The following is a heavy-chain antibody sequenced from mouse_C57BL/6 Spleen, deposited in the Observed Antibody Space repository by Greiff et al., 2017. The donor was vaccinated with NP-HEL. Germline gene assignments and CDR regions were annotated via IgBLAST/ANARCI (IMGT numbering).Heavy chain of an antibody. CDR2: INPGSGGT. CDR3: ARSGEGGYFDY. Sequence: QVQLQQSGAELVRPGTSVKVSCKASGYAFTNYLIEWVKQRPGQGLEWIGVINPGSGGTNYNEKLQGKATLTADKSSSTAYMQLSSLTSEDSAVYFCARSGEGGYFDYWGQGTTLTVSS. CDR1: GYAFTNYL. D-gene: IGHD3-3*01. V-gene: IGHV1-54*01. J-gene: IGHJ2*01.